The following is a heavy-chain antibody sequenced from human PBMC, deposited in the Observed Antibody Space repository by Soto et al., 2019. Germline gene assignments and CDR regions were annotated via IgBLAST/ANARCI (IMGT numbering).Heavy chain of an antibody. CDR1: GASINNYY. Sequence: QVQLQESGPGPVKPSETLSLTCTVSGASINNYYWSWIRQPPGKGLEWIGYFYDSGSTTYNPSLKSRVTISADTSKNQFSLKLTSVTTADTAVYYCARGVLWFGEFDYWGLGTLVTVSS. J-gene: IGHJ4*02. CDR3: ARGVLWFGEFDY. D-gene: IGHD3-10*01. CDR2: FYDSGST. V-gene: IGHV4-59*01.